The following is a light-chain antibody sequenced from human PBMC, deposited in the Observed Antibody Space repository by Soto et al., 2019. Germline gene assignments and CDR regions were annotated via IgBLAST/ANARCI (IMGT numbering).Light chain of an antibody. CDR1: NIGSKS. CDR3: QLWDSSSDQNYG. J-gene: IGLJ1*01. CDR2: YDS. Sequence: SYELTQPPSVSVAPGKTARITCGGNNIGSKSVLWYQQKPGQSPVLFIYYDSDRPSGIPERFSGSNSGNKATLTISSVEAGDEADYYCQLWDSSSDQNYGFGTGTKLTVL. V-gene: IGLV3-21*04.